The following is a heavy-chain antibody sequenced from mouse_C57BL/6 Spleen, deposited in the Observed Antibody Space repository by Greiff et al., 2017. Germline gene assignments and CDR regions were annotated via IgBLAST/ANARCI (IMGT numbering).Heavy chain of an antibody. J-gene: IGHJ3*01. V-gene: IGHV3-6*01. CDR3: ARDGGY. Sequence: LQQSGPGLVKPSQSLSLTCSVTGYSITSGYYWNWIRQFPGNKLEWMGYISYDGSNNYNPSLKNRISITRDTSKNQFFLKLNSVTTEDTATYYCARDGGYWGQGTLVTVSA. CDR2: ISYDGSN. CDR1: GYSITSGYY.